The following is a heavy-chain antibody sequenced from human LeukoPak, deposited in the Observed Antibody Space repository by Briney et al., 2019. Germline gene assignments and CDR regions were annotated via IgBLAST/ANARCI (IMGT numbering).Heavy chain of an antibody. D-gene: IGHD6-13*01. CDR1: GGSISSSTYY. Sequence: SETLSLTCTVSGGSISSSTYYWGWIRRPPGKGLEWIGSIYYSGSTYYNPSLKSRVTVSVDTSKNQFFLKLSSVTAADTAVYYCARSQDTITAAGTPVGSWGQGTLVTVSS. J-gene: IGHJ5*02. V-gene: IGHV4-39*07. CDR2: IYYSGST. CDR3: ARSQDTITAAGTPVGS.